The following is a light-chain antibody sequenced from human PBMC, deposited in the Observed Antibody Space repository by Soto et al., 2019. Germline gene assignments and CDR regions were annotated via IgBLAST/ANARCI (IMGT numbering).Light chain of an antibody. CDR2: EIS. V-gene: IGLV2-8*01. Sequence: QAVVTQPPSASGSPGQSVTISCTGTSSDIGAYNYVSWYQQHPGKAPKLMIYEISNRPSGVPDRFSGSRSGNTASLTVSGLQAEDEADYYCSSYAGSNTVVFGGGTKLTVL. CDR1: SSDIGAYNY. CDR3: SSYAGSNTVV. J-gene: IGLJ2*01.